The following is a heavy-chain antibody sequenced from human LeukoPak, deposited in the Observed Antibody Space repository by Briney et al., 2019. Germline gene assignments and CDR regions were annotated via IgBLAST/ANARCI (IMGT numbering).Heavy chain of an antibody. Sequence: GGSLRLSCAASGFTFSSYEMNWVRQAPGKGLEWVSFISSSGSTIYYADSVKGRFTISRDNAENSLYLQMNSLRAEDTAVYYCAIGDEALDRWGQGTLVTVSS. CDR3: AIGDEALDR. V-gene: IGHV3-48*03. CDR2: ISSSGSTI. CDR1: GFTFSSYE. J-gene: IGHJ5*02. D-gene: IGHD6-6*01.